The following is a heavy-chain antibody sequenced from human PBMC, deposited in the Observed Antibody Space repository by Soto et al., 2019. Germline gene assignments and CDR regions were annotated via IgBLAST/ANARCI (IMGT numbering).Heavy chain of an antibody. CDR2: IYGGGST. D-gene: IGHD3-10*01. CDR3: ANAQLGSAGRPVY. Sequence: EVQLVETGGDLIQPGGSLRLSCAASGFTVSSSYMSWVRQAPGKGLEWVSVIYGGGSTYYADSVKGRFTISRDNSKNTLYLQMNSLRAEDTAVYYCANAQLGSAGRPVYWGQGTLVTVSS. J-gene: IGHJ4*02. V-gene: IGHV3-53*02. CDR1: GFTVSSSY.